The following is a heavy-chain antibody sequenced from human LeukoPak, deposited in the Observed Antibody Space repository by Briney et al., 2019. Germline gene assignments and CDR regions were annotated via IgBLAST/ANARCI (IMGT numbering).Heavy chain of an antibody. J-gene: IGHJ4*02. V-gene: IGHV5-10-1*01. D-gene: IGHD3-10*01. CDR1: GYTFTRNW. CDR2: IDPTDSYV. Sequence: GESLKISCQASGYTFTRNWISWVRQIPGKGLEWMGTIDPTDSYVNYCPSFEGHVTISTDRSINTVYLHWGSLRASDTAMYYCASHVPGYYGSGTNDFWGQGTLVTVAS. CDR3: ASHVPGYYGSGTNDF.